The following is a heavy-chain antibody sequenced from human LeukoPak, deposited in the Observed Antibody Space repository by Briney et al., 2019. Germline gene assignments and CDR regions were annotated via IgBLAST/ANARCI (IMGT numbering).Heavy chain of an antibody. J-gene: IGHJ4*02. Sequence: VASVKVSCKASGYTFTNQDMHWVRQAPGQRLEWIGCINPDNGDTKYSQEFQGRVTITRDTSATTAYMELSSLRSEDMAVYYCTLYNYWGQGTLVTVSS. CDR3: TLYNY. CDR1: GYTFTNQD. CDR2: INPDNGDT. V-gene: IGHV1-3*03. D-gene: IGHD1-14*01.